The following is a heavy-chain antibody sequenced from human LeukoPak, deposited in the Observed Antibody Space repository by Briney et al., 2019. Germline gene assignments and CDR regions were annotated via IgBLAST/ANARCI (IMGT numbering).Heavy chain of an antibody. V-gene: IGHV4-4*02. CDR1: GFTFSGSAM. J-gene: IGHJ4*02. CDR2: ISLTGET. D-gene: IGHD1-26*01. CDR3: SRESGAFCPFGY. Sequence: PGGSLRLSCAASGFTFSGSAMSWVRQPPGQGLEWIGEISLTGETNYNPSLNGRVTMSLDGSRNQLSLTLTSVTAADTAIYYCSRESGAFCPFGYWGQGTLVIVPP.